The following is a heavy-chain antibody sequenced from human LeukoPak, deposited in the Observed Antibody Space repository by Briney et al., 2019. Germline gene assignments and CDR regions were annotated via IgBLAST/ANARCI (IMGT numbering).Heavy chain of an antibody. CDR2: INPNSGGT. Sequence: ASVKVSCKASGYTFTGYYMHWVRQAPGQGLEWMGWINPNSGGTNYAQKFQGRVTMTRDTSISTVYMELSSLRSEDTAVYYCAKPSITGTTNPYYYGMDVWGQGTTVTVSS. CDR1: GYTFTGYY. CDR3: AKPSITGTTNPYYYGMDV. V-gene: IGHV1-2*02. D-gene: IGHD1-7*01. J-gene: IGHJ6*02.